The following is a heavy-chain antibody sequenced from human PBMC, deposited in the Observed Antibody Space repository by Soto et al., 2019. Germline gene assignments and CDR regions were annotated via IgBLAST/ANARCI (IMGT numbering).Heavy chain of an antibody. V-gene: IGHV4-59*01. CDR3: ARDRELFHY. J-gene: IGHJ4*02. CDR1: GGSISSYY. D-gene: IGHD1-7*01. CDR2: IYYSGST. Sequence: PSETLSLTCTVSGGSISSYYWSWIRQPPGKGLEWIGYIYYSGSTNYSPSLKSRVTISVDTSKNQFSLKLSSVTAADTAVYYCARDRELFHYWGQGTLGTVSS.